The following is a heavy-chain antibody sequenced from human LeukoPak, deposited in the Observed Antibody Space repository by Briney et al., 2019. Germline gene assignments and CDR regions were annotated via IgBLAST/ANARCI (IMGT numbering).Heavy chain of an antibody. D-gene: IGHD2-15*01. CDR2: VYHTGHT. CDR3: ARHPFATPFDY. V-gene: IGHV4-59*08. Sequence: SSETLSLTCNVSGGSISNYYWSWIRQPPGKGLEWIGYVYHTGHTMYNSSLKSRVTMSLDTSNNHFSLRLSSVTAADTAVYYCARHPFATPFDYWGPGTVVTVSS. CDR1: GGSISNYY. J-gene: IGHJ4*02.